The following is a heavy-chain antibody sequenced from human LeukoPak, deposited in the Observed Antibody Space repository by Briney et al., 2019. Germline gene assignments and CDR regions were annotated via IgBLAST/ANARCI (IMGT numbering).Heavy chain of an antibody. CDR1: GFTFSSYW. V-gene: IGHV3-7*01. CDR2: IKQDGSEK. CDR3: ARECRLHSSNWFDP. Sequence: GGSLRLSCAASGFTFSSYWMSWVRQAPGKGLEWVANIKQDGSEKYYVDSVKGRFTISRDNAKNSLYLQMNSLRAEDTAVYYCARECRLHSSNWFDPWGQGTLVTVSS. J-gene: IGHJ5*02. D-gene: IGHD6-25*01.